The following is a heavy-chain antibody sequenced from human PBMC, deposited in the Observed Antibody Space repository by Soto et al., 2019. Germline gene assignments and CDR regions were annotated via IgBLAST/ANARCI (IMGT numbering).Heavy chain of an antibody. CDR1: GYTFTRYT. J-gene: IGHJ4*02. CDR2: INAAYGDT. Sequence: QVQLVQSGAEVKKPGASVKVSCKASGYTFTRYTMHWVRQAPGQRLEWMGWINAAYGDTKYSQKFQGRVTIRRDTFASTGYMELSSLRSEDTAVYYCARGGFEAVATTGGDDWGQGTLVTVSS. CDR3: ARGGFEAVATTGGDD. V-gene: IGHV1-3*01. D-gene: IGHD5-12*01.